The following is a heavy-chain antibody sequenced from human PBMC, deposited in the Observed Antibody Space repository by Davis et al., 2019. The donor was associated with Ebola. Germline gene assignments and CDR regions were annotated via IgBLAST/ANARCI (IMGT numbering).Heavy chain of an antibody. J-gene: IGHJ4*02. CDR3: ARGSGYYGSGWRTGIY. D-gene: IGHD3-10*01. CDR2: MNPNSGNT. Sequence: ASVKVSCKASGYTFTSYDINWVRQATGQGLEWMGWMNPNSGNTGYAQKFQGRVTMTRNTSISTAYMELSSLRSEDTAVYYCARGSGYYGSGWRTGIYWGQGTLVTVSS. CDR1: GYTFTSYD. V-gene: IGHV1-8*01.